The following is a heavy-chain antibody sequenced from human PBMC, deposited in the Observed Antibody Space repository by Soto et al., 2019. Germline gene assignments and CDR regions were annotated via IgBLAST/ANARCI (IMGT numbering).Heavy chain of an antibody. CDR2: IYYSGST. CDR3: ARGILGDDSLTGYYINPDYFDY. D-gene: IGHD3-9*01. Sequence: QLQLQESGPGLVKPSETLSLTCTVSGGSISSSSYYWGWIRQPPGKGLEWIGSIYYSGSTYYNPSLKSRVTISVDTSKNQFSLTLSSVTAAETAVYYCARGILGDDSLTGYYINPDYFDYWGQGTLVTVSS. V-gene: IGHV4-39*01. CDR1: GGSISSSSYY. J-gene: IGHJ4*02.